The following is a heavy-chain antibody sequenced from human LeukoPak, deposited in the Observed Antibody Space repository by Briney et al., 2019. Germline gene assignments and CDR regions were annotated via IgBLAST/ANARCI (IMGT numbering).Heavy chain of an antibody. CDR2: IYPGDSDT. D-gene: IGHD5-12*01. J-gene: IGHJ3*02. Sequence: RGESLKIPCKGSGYSFTTYWIGWVRQTPGKDLEWMGIIYPGDSDTTYSPSFQGQVTISADKSISTAYLQWSSLKASDTAMFYCARSGYQNDAFDIWGQGTMVTVSS. CDR3: ARSGYQNDAFDI. V-gene: IGHV5-51*01. CDR1: GYSFTTYW.